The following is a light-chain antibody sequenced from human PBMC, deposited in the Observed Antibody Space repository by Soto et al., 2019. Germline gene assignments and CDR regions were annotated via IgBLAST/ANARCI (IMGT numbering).Light chain of an antibody. V-gene: IGLV1-51*01. CDR3: ATWDGSLPGEV. CDR1: SSNIGNNY. CDR2: DNN. J-gene: IGLJ2*01. Sequence: QSVLTQSPSVSAAPGQKVTISCSGSSSNIGNNYVSWYQQLPGTAPKLLIYDNNNRPSGIPDRFSGSKSCTSGTLDITGLQTGDEADYYCATWDGSLPGEVFGGGTKLTVL.